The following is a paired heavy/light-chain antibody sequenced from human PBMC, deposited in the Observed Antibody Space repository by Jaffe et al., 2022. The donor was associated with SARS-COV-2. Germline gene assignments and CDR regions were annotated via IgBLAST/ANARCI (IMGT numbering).Light chain of an antibody. CDR1: QGISNF. CDR2: TAS. V-gene: IGKV1-9*01. CDR3: QQRNSYPIT. Sequence: DIQLTQSPPFLSASVGDRVTITCRASQGISNFLAWYQQKPGKAPKLLIYTASILQGGVPSRFSGSGYGTEFTLTVTSLQPEDFATYYCQQRNSYPITFGQGTRLEIK. J-gene: IGKJ5*01.
Heavy chain of an antibody. Sequence: EVQLVESGGGLVQPGGSLRLSCEASGFTFSRHWMSWVRQAPGKGLEWVASIKQDESVKHYVDSVKGRFTISRDNGKNSLYLQMNSLRAEDTAVYFCARLYDETTIFDYWGQGTLVTVSS. CDR1: GFTFSRHW. CDR2: IKQDESVK. J-gene: IGHJ4*02. V-gene: IGHV3-7*01. CDR3: ARLYDETTIFDY. D-gene: IGHD5-12*01.